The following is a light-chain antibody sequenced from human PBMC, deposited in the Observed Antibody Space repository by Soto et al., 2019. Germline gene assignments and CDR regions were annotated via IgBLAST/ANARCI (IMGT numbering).Light chain of an antibody. Sequence: EIVLTQSPDTLSLSPGDRATLSCRASQSVGHMFLAWFQQKPGQAPRLLIFDAYRRATGIPDRFSGSGSGTNFALIISRLEPEDFALYYCHQYASSFGTFGQGTKVDIK. CDR1: QSVGHMF. CDR3: HQYASSFGT. V-gene: IGKV3-20*01. J-gene: IGKJ1*01. CDR2: DAY.